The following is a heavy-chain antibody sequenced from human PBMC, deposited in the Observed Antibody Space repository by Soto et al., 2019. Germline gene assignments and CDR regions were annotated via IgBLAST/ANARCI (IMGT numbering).Heavy chain of an antibody. CDR2: MLYSGLT. D-gene: IGHD2-15*01. CDR1: GYSVSSSDYY. J-gene: IGHJ6*02. Sequence: SETLSLTCCVSGYSVSSSDYYWAWIRQPPGKGLEWIGSMLYSGLTYYNPSLKSRVTLPVDTSKNQFSVRLNSVTASDTAVYYCAPLSVSLSGPYGIHVWGQGTTVTVSS. CDR3: APLSVSLSGPYGIHV. V-gene: IGHV4-39*01.